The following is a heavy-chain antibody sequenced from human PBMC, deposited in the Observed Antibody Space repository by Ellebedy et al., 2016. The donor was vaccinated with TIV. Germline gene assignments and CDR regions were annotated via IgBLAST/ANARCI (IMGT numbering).Heavy chain of an antibody. V-gene: IGHV3-30*18. CDR3: AKKNTAGWSRPFDY. Sequence: GGSLRLSXAASGFTFSSYGMHWVRQAPGKGLEWVAVISYDGSDEYYGDSVKGRVTISRDNSKNTLYLQMNSLRSEDTAVYYCAKKNTAGWSRPFDYWGQGTLVTVSS. D-gene: IGHD6-19*01. CDR1: GFTFSSYG. CDR2: ISYDGSDE. J-gene: IGHJ4*02.